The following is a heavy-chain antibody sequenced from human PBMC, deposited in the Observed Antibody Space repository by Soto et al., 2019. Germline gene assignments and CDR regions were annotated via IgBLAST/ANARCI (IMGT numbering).Heavy chain of an antibody. CDR2: ISGTGGGK. CDR1: GFTFSGYA. J-gene: IGHJ4*02. D-gene: IGHD2-15*01. CDR3: AKDRGGSIRVRFFDS. Sequence: GESLKISCAASGFTFSGYAMSWVRQAPGKGLEWVSGISGTGGGKYYADSAKGQFTISRDNSKNTLYLQMNNLRAEDTAIYYCAKDRGGSIRVRFFDSWGQGTLVTVSS. V-gene: IGHV3-23*01.